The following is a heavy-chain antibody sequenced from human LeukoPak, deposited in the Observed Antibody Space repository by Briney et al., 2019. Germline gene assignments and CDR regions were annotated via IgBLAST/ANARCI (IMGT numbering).Heavy chain of an antibody. Sequence: SETLSLTCTVSGASVNRYYWDWIRQPPGKGLEWIGCISDSGRTYYNPSLKSRVTISLGTSNNQFSLRLTSVTAADSAMYYCTKGYYEPFDSWGQGTLVTVSS. CDR1: GASVNRYY. J-gene: IGHJ4*02. CDR2: ISDSGRT. D-gene: IGHD3-22*01. V-gene: IGHV4-59*02. CDR3: TKGYYEPFDS.